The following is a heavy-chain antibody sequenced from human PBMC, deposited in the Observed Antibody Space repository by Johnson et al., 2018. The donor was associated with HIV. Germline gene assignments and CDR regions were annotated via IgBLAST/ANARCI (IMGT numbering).Heavy chain of an antibody. CDR1: GFTFSSYW. J-gene: IGHJ3*02. V-gene: IGHV3-74*01. CDR2: MNWNGGST. Sequence: VQLVESGGGLVQPGGSLRLSCAASGFTFSSYWMHWVRQAPGKGLEWVSGMNWNGGSTGYADSVKGRFTISRDNSKNKLYLQMNSLRAEDTAVYYCAKDVGMGATYINVRCAFDIWGQGTRVTVSA. D-gene: IGHD1-26*01. CDR3: AKDVGMGATYINVRCAFDI.